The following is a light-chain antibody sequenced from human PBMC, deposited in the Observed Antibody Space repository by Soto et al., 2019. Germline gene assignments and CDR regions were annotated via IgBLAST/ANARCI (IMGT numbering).Light chain of an antibody. V-gene: IGLV1-40*01. CDR3: QSYDSSLSSYV. CDR2: GNI. J-gene: IGLJ1*01. CDR1: SSNIGAGHD. Sequence: QSVLTQPPSVSGAPGQGVTISCTGSSSNIGAGHDVHWYQQLPGTAPKLLIFGNINRPSGVPDRFSGSKSGTSASLAITGLQAEDEADYYCQSYDSSLSSYVFGTGT.